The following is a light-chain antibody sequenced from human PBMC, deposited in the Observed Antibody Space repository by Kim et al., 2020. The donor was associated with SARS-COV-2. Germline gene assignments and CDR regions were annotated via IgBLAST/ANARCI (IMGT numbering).Light chain of an antibody. CDR3: QKYNSVPWT. J-gene: IGKJ1*01. CDR2: GAS. CDR1: QGISNF. Sequence: ASVGDRVIITCRASQGISNFLAWYQQKPGKVPKLLMYGASTLQSGVPSRFSGSGSGTDFTLTISSLQPEDVATYYCQKYNSVPWTFGQGTKVDIK. V-gene: IGKV1-27*01.